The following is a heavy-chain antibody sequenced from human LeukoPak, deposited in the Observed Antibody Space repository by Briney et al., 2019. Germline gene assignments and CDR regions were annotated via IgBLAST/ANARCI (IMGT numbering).Heavy chain of an antibody. J-gene: IGHJ4*02. D-gene: IGHD6-19*01. V-gene: IGHV4-34*01. CDR3: ARGKGSGWTFDY. Sequence: SETLSLTCAVYGGSFSGYYWTWMRQPPGKGLEWIGEINHSGSTNYNPSLKSRVTISVDTSKNQFSLKLSSVTAADTAVYYCARGKGSGWTFDYWGQGTLVTVSS. CDR1: GGSFSGYY. CDR2: INHSGST.